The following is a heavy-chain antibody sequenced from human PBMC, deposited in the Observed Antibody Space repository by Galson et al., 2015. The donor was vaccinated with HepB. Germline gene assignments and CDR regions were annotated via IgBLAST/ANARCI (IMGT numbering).Heavy chain of an antibody. CDR1: GYTFTSYG. CDR3: ARPIFGVVILDY. J-gene: IGHJ4*02. D-gene: IGHD3-3*01. V-gene: IGHV1-18*01. Sequence: SVKVSCKASGYTFTSYGISWVRQAPGQGLEWMGWISAYNGNTNYAQKLQGRVTMTTDASTSTAYMELRSLRSDDTAVYYCARPIFGVVILDYWGQGTLVTVSS. CDR2: ISAYNGNT.